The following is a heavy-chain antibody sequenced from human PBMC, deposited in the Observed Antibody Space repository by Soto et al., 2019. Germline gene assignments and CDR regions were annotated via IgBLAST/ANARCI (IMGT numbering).Heavy chain of an antibody. CDR1: GYSFTSYW. CDR2: IYPGDSDT. CDR3: ARVPPQEGSGYYRYYFDY. D-gene: IGHD3-22*01. J-gene: IGHJ4*02. Sequence: PGESLEISCKGSGYSFTSYWIGWVRQMPGKGLEWMGIIYPGDSDTRYSPSFQGQVTISADKSISTAYLQWSSLKASDTAMYYCARVPPQEGSGYYRYYFDYWGQGTLVTVSS. V-gene: IGHV5-51*01.